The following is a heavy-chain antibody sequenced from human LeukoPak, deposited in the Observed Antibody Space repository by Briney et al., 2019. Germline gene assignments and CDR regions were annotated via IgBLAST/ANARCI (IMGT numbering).Heavy chain of an antibody. Sequence: GGSLRLSCAASGFTFSTYAMSWVRQAPGKGLEWVSAISGSGGSTYYADSVKGRFTISRDNSKNTLYLQMNSLRAEDTAVYHCAKAHVGATLRSPLGYWGQGTLVTVSS. CDR3: AKAHVGATLRSPLGY. CDR2: ISGSGGST. CDR1: GFTFSTYA. J-gene: IGHJ4*02. V-gene: IGHV3-23*01. D-gene: IGHD1-26*01.